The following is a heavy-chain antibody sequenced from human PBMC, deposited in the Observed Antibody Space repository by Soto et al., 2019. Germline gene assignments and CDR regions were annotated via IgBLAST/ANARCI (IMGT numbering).Heavy chain of an antibody. CDR3: ARRPDGFDV. D-gene: IGHD6-6*01. CDR1: GGSLSGTY. J-gene: IGHJ3*01. CDR2: INHSGST. Sequence: QVQLQQRGAGLLKPSETLSLTCAVYGGSLSGTYWSWVRQFPGEGLEWLGQINHSGSTDYKQSLQSRVTMSVDTSKNHFSLNLYSVTAADTAIYYCARRPDGFDVWGQGTMVTVSS. V-gene: IGHV4-34*01.